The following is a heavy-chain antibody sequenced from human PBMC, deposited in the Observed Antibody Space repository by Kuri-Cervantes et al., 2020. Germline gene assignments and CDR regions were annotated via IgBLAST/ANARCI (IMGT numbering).Heavy chain of an antibody. J-gene: IGHJ3*02. CDR2: IKQDGSEK. CDR1: GFTFSSSW. V-gene: IGHV3-7*01. Sequence: GESLKISCAASGFTFSSSWMSWVRQAPGKGLEWVANIKQDGSEKYYVDSVRGRFTLSRDNARNSLYLQMNSLRAEDTAVYYCARIWGILGEWLRNDAFDIRGQGTMVTVSS. D-gene: IGHD5-12*01. CDR3: ARIWGILGEWLRNDAFDI.